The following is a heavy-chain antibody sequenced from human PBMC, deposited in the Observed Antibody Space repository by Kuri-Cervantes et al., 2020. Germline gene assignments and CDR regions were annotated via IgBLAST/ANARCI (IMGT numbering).Heavy chain of an antibody. J-gene: IGHJ3*02. CDR1: GGSISSYY. V-gene: IGHV4-4*07. D-gene: IGHD5-12*01. CDR2: IYTSGST. CDR3: ARQRGGRPRYSAYAKRDDASDI. Sequence: GSLRLSCTVSGGSISSYYWSWIRQPAGKGLEWIGRIYTSGSTNYNPSLKSRVTISVDTSKNQFSLKLSSVTAADTAVYYCARQRGGRPRYSAYAKRDDASDIWGQGTMVNVSS.